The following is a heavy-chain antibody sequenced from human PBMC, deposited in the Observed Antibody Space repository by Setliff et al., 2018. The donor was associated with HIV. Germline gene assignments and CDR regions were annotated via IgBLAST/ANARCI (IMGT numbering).Heavy chain of an antibody. V-gene: IGHV1-69*05. D-gene: IGHD2-15*01. CDR1: GYTFTNYD. CDR3: ALPYCSGGNCWSSASLPPAGWFDP. CDR2: IIPMYGVA. J-gene: IGHJ5*02. Sequence: GASVKVSCKASGYTFTNYDINWVRQVPGQGLEWMGQIIPMYGVANYAQKFQGRVTITTDESTSTAYMELSSLRSEDTAVYYCALPYCSGGNCWSSASLPPAGWFDPWGQGTLVTVS.